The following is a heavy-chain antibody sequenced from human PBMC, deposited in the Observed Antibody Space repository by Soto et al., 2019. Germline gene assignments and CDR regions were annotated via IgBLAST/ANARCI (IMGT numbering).Heavy chain of an antibody. CDR2: ISYDGSNK. CDR1: GFTFSSYG. CDR3: AKAIVGATDYYGMDV. J-gene: IGHJ6*02. V-gene: IGHV3-30*18. Sequence: VGSLRLSCAASGFTFSSYGMHWVRQAPGKGLEWVAVISYDGSNKYYADSVKGRFTISRDNSKNTLYLQMNSLRAEDTAVYYCAKAIVGATDYYGMDVWGQGTTVTVSS. D-gene: IGHD1-26*01.